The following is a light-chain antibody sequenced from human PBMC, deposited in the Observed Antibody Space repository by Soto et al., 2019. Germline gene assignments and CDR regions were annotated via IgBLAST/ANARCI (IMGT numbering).Light chain of an antibody. CDR2: DAS. J-gene: IGKJ4*01. Sequence: EIVLTQSPGTLSLSPGERATLSCRASQSVGKNYLAWYQQKPGQAPRLLIYDASNRATGIPDRFSGSGSEKDFTLTISRLEPEDLAVYYCQQCATSPLTFGGGTKVEIK. CDR1: QSVGKNY. V-gene: IGKV3-20*01. CDR3: QQCATSPLT.